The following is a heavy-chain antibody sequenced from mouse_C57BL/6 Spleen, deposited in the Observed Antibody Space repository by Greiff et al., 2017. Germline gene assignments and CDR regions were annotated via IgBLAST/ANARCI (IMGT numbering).Heavy chain of an antibody. D-gene: IGHD1-1*01. CDR2: IWSDGST. CDR1: GFSLTSYG. Sequence: VQLKESGPGLVAPSQSLSITCTVSGFSLTSYGVHWVRQPPGKGLEWLVVIWSDGSTTYNSALKSRLSISKDNSKSQVFLKMNSLQTDDTAMYYCARHRDYGSSYYWYFDVWGTGTTVTVSS. J-gene: IGHJ1*03. CDR3: ARHRDYGSSYYWYFDV. V-gene: IGHV2-6-1*01.